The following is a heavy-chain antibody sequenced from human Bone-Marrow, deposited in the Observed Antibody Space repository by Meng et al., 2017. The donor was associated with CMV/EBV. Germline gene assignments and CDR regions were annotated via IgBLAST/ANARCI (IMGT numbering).Heavy chain of an antibody. CDR2: ISSSSSYI. D-gene: IGHD2-2*01. CDR1: GFTFSSYS. V-gene: IGHV3-21*01. J-gene: IGHJ4*02. Sequence: ETLSLFCAASGFTFSSYSMNWVRQAPGKGLEWVSSISSSSSYIYYADSVKGRFTSSRDNAKNSLYLQMNSLRAEDTAVYYCARDPCSSTSCYPDYWGQGTLVTVSA. CDR3: ARDPCSSTSCYPDY.